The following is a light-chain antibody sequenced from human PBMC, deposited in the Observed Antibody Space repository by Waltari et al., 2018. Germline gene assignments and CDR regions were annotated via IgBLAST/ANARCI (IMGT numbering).Light chain of an antibody. J-gene: IGKJ2*03. Sequence: DIQMTQSPSSLSASVGDRVTITCRASQSIGRKLNWYQKKPGKAPNLLVYAASTLQSGTPSRCSGSASGTDFTRTISSLQPDDSATYYCQQSSTIPYSFGQGTKVEIK. CDR3: QQSSTIPYS. CDR2: AAS. CDR1: QSIGRK. V-gene: IGKV1-39*01.